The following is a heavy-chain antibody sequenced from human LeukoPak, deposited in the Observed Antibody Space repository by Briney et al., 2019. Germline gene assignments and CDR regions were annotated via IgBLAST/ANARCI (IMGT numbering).Heavy chain of an antibody. V-gene: IGHV3-23*01. D-gene: IGHD3-22*01. CDR1: GFTFGSYA. Sequence: PGGSLRLSCAASGFTFGSYAMSWVRQAPGKGLEWVSGISTSGGTTSYAESVKGRFTVSRDNPRNTLYMEMNGLRDEDTAVYYCAVMHRYYDGSGYWVQWGQGTLVTVSS. CDR2: ISTSGGTT. J-gene: IGHJ4*02. CDR3: AVMHRYYDGSGYWVQ.